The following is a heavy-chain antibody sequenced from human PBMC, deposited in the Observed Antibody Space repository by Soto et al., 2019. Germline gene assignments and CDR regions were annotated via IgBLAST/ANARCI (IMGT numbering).Heavy chain of an antibody. Sequence: PSETLSLTCNVSGGSISNYYWSWIRQSPGKGLEWIGYIYYSGNTNYNPSLKSRVTISVDTSKKQFSLKLRSVTAADTAVYYCVRDGTKTLRDWFDPWGQGISVTVSS. CDR1: GGSISNYY. V-gene: IGHV4-59*12. D-gene: IGHD1-1*01. CDR2: IYYSGNT. J-gene: IGHJ5*02. CDR3: VRDGTKTLRDWFDP.